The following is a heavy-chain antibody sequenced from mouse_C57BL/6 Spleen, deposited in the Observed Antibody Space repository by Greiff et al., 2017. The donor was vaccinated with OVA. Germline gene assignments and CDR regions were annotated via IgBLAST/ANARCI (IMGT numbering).Heavy chain of an antibody. CDR1: GYSFTGYY. CDR2: INPSTGGT. D-gene: IGHD2-3*01. J-gene: IGHJ3*01. Sequence: EVQLQQSGPELVKPGASVKISCKASGYSFTGYYMNWVKQSPEKSLEWIGEINPSTGGTTYNQKFKAKATLTVDKSSSTAYMQLKSLTSEDSAVYYCARGDGYYPFFAYWGQGTLVTVSA. V-gene: IGHV1-42*01. CDR3: ARGDGYYPFFAY.